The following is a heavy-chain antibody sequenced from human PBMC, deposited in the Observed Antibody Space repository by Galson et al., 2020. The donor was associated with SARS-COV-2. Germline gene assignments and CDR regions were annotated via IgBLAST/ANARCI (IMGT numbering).Heavy chain of an antibody. CDR1: GYTFTNYE. V-gene: IGHV1-8*01. CDR3: ARSYDDFATWFDP. D-gene: IGHD4-17*01. Sequence: ASVTVSCKASGYTFTNYEINWVRQAPGQGLEWMGWMNPHSGNTGYAQKFQGRVTMTRTTSISTAYMELNSLTSEDTAVYYCARSYDDFATWFDPWGQGTLVTVSS. J-gene: IGHJ5*02. CDR2: MNPHSGNT.